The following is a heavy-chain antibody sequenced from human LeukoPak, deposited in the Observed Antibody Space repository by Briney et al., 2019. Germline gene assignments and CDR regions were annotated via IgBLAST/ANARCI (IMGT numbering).Heavy chain of an antibody. Sequence: GGFLRLSCAASGFTFSSYSMNWVRQAPGKGLEWVSSISSSSSYIYYADSVKGRFTISRDNAKNSLYLQMNSLRVEDTAVYYCARAGITMVRGVIIRKGNWFDPWGQGTLVTVSS. D-gene: IGHD3-10*01. CDR1: GFTFSSYS. J-gene: IGHJ5*02. V-gene: IGHV3-21*01. CDR3: ARAGITMVRGVIIRKGNWFDP. CDR2: ISSSSSYI.